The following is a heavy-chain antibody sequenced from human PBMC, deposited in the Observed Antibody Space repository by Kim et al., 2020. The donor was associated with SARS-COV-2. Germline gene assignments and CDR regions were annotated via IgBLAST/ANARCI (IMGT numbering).Heavy chain of an antibody. Sequence: GGSLRLSCAASGFTFSSYSMNWVRQAPGKGLEWVSYISSSSSTIYYADSVKGRFTISRDNAKNSLYLQMNSLRDEDTAVYYCARNDLPGYYYDSSGYLTDYWGQGTLVTVSS. CDR3: ARNDLPGYYYDSSGYLTDY. J-gene: IGHJ4*02. D-gene: IGHD3-22*01. CDR1: GFTFSSYS. CDR2: ISSSSSTI. V-gene: IGHV3-48*02.